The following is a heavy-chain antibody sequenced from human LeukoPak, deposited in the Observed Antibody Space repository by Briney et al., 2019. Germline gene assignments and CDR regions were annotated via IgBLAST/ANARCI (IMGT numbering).Heavy chain of an antibody. CDR1: GFTFTSYW. CDR3: ARAGSSYVEAAY. Sequence: GGSLRLSCAASGFTFTSYWMTWVRQPPGRGLEWVANIHQDGSLQFYVGSVRGRFTVSRDNARNLLYLQMNGLRAEDTAVYYCARAGSSYVEAAYWGLGTLVTVSS. J-gene: IGHJ4*02. V-gene: IGHV3-7*01. CDR2: IHQDGSLQ. D-gene: IGHD3-16*01.